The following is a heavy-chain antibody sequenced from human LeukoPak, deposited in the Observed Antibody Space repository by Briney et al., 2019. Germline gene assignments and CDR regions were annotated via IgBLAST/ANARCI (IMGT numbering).Heavy chain of an antibody. D-gene: IGHD3-3*01. CDR3: AKDDDGYY. Sequence: GSLRLSCAASGFTFSKSWMSWVRQTPEKGLEWVANIKEDGSAQYYGDPVKGRFTISRDNAKNSLYLQMNNLRAENTAVYYCAKDDDGYYWGQGILVTVSS. CDR2: IKEDGSAQ. CDR1: GFTFSKSW. J-gene: IGHJ4*02. V-gene: IGHV3-7*04.